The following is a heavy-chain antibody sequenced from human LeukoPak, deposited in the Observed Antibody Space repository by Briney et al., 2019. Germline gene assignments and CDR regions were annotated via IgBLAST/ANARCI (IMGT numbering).Heavy chain of an antibody. CDR3: AKDRGPYSGYDSFFDF. CDR1: QFAFSRYG. CDR2: IGTSSNYI. V-gene: IGHV3-21*04. Sequence: GGSLRLSCAASQFAFSRYGMNWVRQAPGKGLEWVSFIGTSSNYIYYADSMKGRFTISRDNAKNSLYLQMNSLRAEDTAVYYCAKDRGPYSGYDSFFDFWGQGTLVTVSS. J-gene: IGHJ4*02. D-gene: IGHD5-12*01.